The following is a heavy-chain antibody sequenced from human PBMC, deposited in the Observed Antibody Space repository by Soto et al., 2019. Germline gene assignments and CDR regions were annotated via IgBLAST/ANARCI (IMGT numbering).Heavy chain of an antibody. J-gene: IGHJ4*02. CDR1: GYTFINYH. CDR2: INTYNGMT. D-gene: IGHD5-12*01. Sequence: QVQLVQSGGEVKKPGASVTVSCKASGYTFINYHITWVRQAPGQGLEWMAWINTYNGMTDYAQRFQGRVTMTRDTSTSXAXXXXXXXXXXXXXXXXXXXXXXXXMATDWGQGTLVT. V-gene: IGHV1-18*01. CDR3: XXXXXXXMATD.